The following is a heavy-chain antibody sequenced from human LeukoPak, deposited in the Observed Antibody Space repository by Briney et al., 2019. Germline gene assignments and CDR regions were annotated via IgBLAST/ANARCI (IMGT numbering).Heavy chain of an antibody. CDR2: VYYSGST. D-gene: IGHD6-19*01. CDR1: GGSISSYY. Sequence: SETLSLTCTVSGGSISSYYWSWIRQSPGKGLEWIGYVYYSGSTTYNPSLKSRVTISVDTSENQFSLNMNFVTFADTAVYYCARTQGSGSGRFAMDVWGQGTTVTVSS. CDR3: ARTQGSGSGRFAMDV. J-gene: IGHJ6*02. V-gene: IGHV4-59*01.